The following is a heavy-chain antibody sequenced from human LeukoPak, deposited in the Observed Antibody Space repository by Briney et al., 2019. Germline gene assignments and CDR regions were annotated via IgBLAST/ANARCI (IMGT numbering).Heavy chain of an antibody. J-gene: IGHJ4*02. CDR2: VAIYNGNT. V-gene: IGHV1-18*01. CDR3: ARRAMADC. D-gene: IGHD2-8*01. Sequence: ASVKVSCKASGYTFTIYAISWVRQAPGQGHEWMGWVAIYNGNTNYAQRLQGRVTMTTDTSTNPAYMDVRSLTSDDTAVYDAARRAMADCWGQGTLVTVSS. CDR1: GYTFTIYA.